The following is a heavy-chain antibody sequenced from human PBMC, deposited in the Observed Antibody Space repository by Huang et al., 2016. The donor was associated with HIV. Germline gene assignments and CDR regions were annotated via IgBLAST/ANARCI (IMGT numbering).Heavy chain of an antibody. V-gene: IGHV3-48*02. J-gene: IGHJ4*02. Sequence: VQLVESGGGLVQPGGSLRLFCATSGFAFSNYNMNWVRQAPGKGLDWISYISSGGGTIYYADSVKGRFTISRDNAKNSLYLQISTLRDEDTAVYYCARETRLRRGLDFWGQGTLVTVSS. CDR2: ISSGGGTI. CDR1: GFAFSNYN. CDR3: ARETRLRRGLDF. D-gene: IGHD4-17*01.